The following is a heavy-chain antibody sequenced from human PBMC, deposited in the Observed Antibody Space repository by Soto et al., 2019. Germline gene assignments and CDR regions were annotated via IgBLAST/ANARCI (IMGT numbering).Heavy chain of an antibody. CDR2: ISAYNGNT. CDR1: GYTFTSYG. CDR3: ARAPKYIVVVPAAMWAARSGFDY. V-gene: IGHV1-18*01. J-gene: IGHJ4*02. Sequence: QVQLVQSGAEVKKPGASVKVSCKASGYTFTSYGISWVRQAPGQGLEWMGWISAYNGNTNYAQKLQGRVTMTTDTSTSSAYMELRSRRSDDTAVYYCARAPKYIVVVPAAMWAARSGFDYWGQGTLVTVSS. D-gene: IGHD2-2*01.